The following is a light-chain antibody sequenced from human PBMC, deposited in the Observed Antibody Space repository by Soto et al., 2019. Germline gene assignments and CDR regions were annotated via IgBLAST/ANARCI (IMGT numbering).Light chain of an antibody. CDR2: LAS. CDR3: QQYGSSPWT. CDR1: QSVTNNY. V-gene: IGKV3-20*01. Sequence: EIVLTQSPGTLSLSPGERATLSCRASQSVTNNYLAWYQQKTGQTPRLIVYLASSRAPGIPDRFSGSGSGTHFTRTIRRVEPEDFAVYYCQQYGSSPWTFGQGTKLEIK. J-gene: IGKJ1*01.